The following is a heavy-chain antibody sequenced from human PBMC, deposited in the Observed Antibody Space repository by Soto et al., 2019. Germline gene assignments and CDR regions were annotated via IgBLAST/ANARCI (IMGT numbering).Heavy chain of an antibody. Sequence: QVQLQESGPGLVKPSETLSLTCTVSGGSISSSYWSWIRQPPGKGLEWIGYIYYSGSTNYNPSLKRRVTISVDTSKNQVSLRLSSVPAADTAVYYCARGATNWPFDYWGQGTLVTVSS. D-gene: IGHD1-26*01. CDR3: ARGATNWPFDY. CDR2: IYYSGST. J-gene: IGHJ4*02. V-gene: IGHV4-59*08. CDR1: GGSISSSY.